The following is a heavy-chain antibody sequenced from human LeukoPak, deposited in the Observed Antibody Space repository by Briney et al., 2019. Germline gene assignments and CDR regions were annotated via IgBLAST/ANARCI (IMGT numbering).Heavy chain of an antibody. V-gene: IGHV4-59*01. D-gene: IGHD1-1*01. CDR1: GGSISSYY. J-gene: IGHJ3*02. CDR3: ARVIGDRLERRRGAFDI. Sequence: SETLSLTCTVSGGSISSYYWSWIRQPPGKGLEWIGYIYYSGSTNYNPSLKSRVTISVDTSKNQFSLKLSSVTAADTAVYYCARVIGDRLERRRGAFDIWGQGTMVTVSS. CDR2: IYYSGST.